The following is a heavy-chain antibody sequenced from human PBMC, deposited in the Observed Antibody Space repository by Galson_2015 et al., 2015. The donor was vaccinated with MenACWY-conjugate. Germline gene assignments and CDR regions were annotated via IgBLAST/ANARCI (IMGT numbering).Heavy chain of an antibody. Sequence: SLRLSCAASGFTFSTYWMSWVRQAPGKGLEWVANIHQNGGVTYYVDSVRGRFTISRDNAENSLYLQMNSLRAEDTAMYYCVRATDHDYSDEKGDPWGQGTLVTVSS. CDR2: IHQNGGVT. D-gene: IGHD3-16*01. CDR1: GFTFSTYW. CDR3: VRATDHDYSDEKGDP. J-gene: IGHJ5*02. V-gene: IGHV3-7*03.